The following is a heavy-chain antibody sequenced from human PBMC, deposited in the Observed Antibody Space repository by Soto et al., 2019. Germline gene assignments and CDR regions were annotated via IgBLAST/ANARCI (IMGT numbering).Heavy chain of an antibody. CDR2: ISYDGSNK. J-gene: IGHJ3*02. D-gene: IGHD3-10*01. V-gene: IGHV3-30-3*01. Sequence: QVQLVESGGGVVQPGRSLRLSCAASGFTFSSYAMHWVRQAPGKGLEWVAVISYDGSNKYYADSVKGRFTISRDNSKNPLYLQMNSLRAEDTAVYYCARAGRSITMVRDDAFDIWGQGTMVTVSS. CDR3: ARAGRSITMVRDDAFDI. CDR1: GFTFSSYA.